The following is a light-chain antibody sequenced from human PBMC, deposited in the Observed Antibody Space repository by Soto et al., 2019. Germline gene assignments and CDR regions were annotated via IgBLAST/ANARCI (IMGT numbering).Light chain of an antibody. V-gene: IGLV1-40*01. CDR3: QSYDSRLSGDVV. J-gene: IGLJ2*01. Sequence: QAVVTQPPSVSGAPGQRVTISCTGSSSNIGAGYDVHWYQQLPGTAPKLLIYGNSNRPSGVPDRFSGSKSGTSASLPITGLQYDDDAAYYCQSYDSRLSGDVVFGGGTKLTVL. CDR1: SSNIGAGYD. CDR2: GNS.